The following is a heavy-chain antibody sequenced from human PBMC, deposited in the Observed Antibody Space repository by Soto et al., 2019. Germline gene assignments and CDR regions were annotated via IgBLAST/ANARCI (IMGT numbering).Heavy chain of an antibody. J-gene: IGHJ4*02. Sequence: LRVRYAVVDGYFVDLGGRRIRQKQGKGLEWIGEINHSGSTNYNPSLKSRVTISVDTSKNQFSLKLSSVTAADTAVYYCARGRRRMITFGGVIASYYFDYWGQGTLVTVSS. CDR1: DGYFVDLG. D-gene: IGHD3-16*02. CDR2: INHSGST. CDR3: ARGRRRMITFGGVIASYYFDY. V-gene: IGHV4-34*01.